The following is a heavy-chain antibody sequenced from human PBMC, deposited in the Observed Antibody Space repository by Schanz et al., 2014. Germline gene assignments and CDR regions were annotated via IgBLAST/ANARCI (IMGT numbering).Heavy chain of an antibody. J-gene: IGHJ5*02. Sequence: PGGSLRLSCAASGFSFSDYYMSWIRQAPGKGLEWVSALSEGGGGTHYADSVRGRFTISSDSYKKTLYLQMSSLRADDTAGYYCAKAADWPVTRFDPWGQGTLVTVSS. CDR2: LSEGGGGT. CDR1: GFSFSDYY. CDR3: AKAADWPVTRFDP. D-gene: IGHD3-9*01. V-gene: IGHV3-23*01.